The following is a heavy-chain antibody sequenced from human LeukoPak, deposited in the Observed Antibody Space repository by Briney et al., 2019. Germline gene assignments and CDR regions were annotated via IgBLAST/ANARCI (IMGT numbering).Heavy chain of an antibody. CDR1: GFTFSSYA. J-gene: IGHJ4*02. D-gene: IGHD6-19*01. Sequence: GGSLRLSCAASGFTFSSYAMSWVRQAPGKGLEWVSAISGSGGSTYYAGSVKGRFTISGDNSKNTLYLQMNSLRAEDTAVYYCAKDRAGTPLPFDYWGQGTLVTVSS. CDR3: AKDRAGTPLPFDY. CDR2: ISGSGGST. V-gene: IGHV3-23*01.